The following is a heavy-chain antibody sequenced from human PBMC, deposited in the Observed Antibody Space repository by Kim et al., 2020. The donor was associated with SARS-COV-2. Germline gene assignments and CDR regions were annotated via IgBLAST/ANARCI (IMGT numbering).Heavy chain of an antibody. J-gene: IGHJ4*02. Sequence: STIYYADSVKGRFTISRDNAKNSLYLQMNSLRAEDTAVYYCATLTGLKGYWGQGTLVTVSS. CDR2: STI. D-gene: IGHD1-20*01. CDR3: ATLTGLKGY. V-gene: IGHV3-48*03.